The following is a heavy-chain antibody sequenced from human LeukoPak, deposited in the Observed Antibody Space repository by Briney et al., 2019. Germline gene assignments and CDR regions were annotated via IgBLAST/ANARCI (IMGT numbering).Heavy chain of an antibody. CDR2: INPNSGGT. D-gene: IGHD6-19*01. V-gene: IGHV1-2*02. Sequence: ASVTVSFKASVYTFTGYYMHWVRQAPGQGLEWMGWINPNSGGTNYAQKFQGRVTMTRGTSISTAYMELSRLRSDDTAVYYCARDGVYSSGWYVDYWGQGTLVTVSS. CDR1: VYTFTGYY. J-gene: IGHJ4*02. CDR3: ARDGVYSSGWYVDY.